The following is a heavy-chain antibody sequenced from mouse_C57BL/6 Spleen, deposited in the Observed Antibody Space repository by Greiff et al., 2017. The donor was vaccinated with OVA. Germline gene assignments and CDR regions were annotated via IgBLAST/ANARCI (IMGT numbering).Heavy chain of an antibody. D-gene: IGHD1-1*01. CDR3: ARSLFITTVVATDY. Sequence: VQLQQPGAELVRPGSSVKLSCKASGYTFTSYWMHWVKQRPIQGLEWIGNIDPSDSETHYNQKFKDKATLTVDKSSSTAYMQLSSLTSEDSAVYYCARSLFITTVVATDYWGQGTTLTVSS. CDR1: GYTFTSYW. CDR2: IDPSDSET. J-gene: IGHJ2*01. V-gene: IGHV1-52*01.